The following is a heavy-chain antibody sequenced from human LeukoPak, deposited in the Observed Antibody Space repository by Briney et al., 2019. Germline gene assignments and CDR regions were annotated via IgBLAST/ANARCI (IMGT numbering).Heavy chain of an antibody. D-gene: IGHD4-17*01. Sequence: SEALSLTCTVSGGSISSSSYYWGWIRQPPGKGLEWIGSIYYSGSTYYNPSLKSRVTISVDTSKNQFSLKLSSVTAADTAVYYCARSARDYAWFDPWGQGTLVTVSS. CDR2: IYYSGST. V-gene: IGHV4-39*01. CDR1: GGSISSSSYY. J-gene: IGHJ5*02. CDR3: ARSARDYAWFDP.